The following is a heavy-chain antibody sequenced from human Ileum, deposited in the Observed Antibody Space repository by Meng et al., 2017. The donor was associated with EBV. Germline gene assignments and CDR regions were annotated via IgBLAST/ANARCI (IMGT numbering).Heavy chain of an antibody. J-gene: IGHJ4*02. D-gene: IGHD6-19*01. CDR2: IYYSGTT. CDR1: GVSIDRSSDN. CDR3: ARGYSSGWYYFDS. Sequence: QLQLPEAGPGLVKPSETLSLTRTVSGVSIDRSSDNWGWIRQSPGKGLEWMGNIYYSGTTYYNPSLKSRVTISVDTSKNQFSLKLSSVTAADTAVYYCARGYSSGWYYFDSWGQGTLVTVSS. V-gene: IGHV4-39*01.